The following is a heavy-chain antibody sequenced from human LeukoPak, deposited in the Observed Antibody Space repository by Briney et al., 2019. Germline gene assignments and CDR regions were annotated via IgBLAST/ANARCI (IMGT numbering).Heavy chain of an antibody. CDR3: ARDDGGNSVSDY. J-gene: IGHJ4*02. CDR1: GGTFSSYA. Sequence: SVKVSFKASGGTFSSYAISWVRQAPGQGLEWMGRIIPIFGTANYAQKFQGRVTITTDESTSTAYMELSSLRSEDTAVYYCARDDGGNSVSDYWGQGTLVTASS. D-gene: IGHD4-23*01. V-gene: IGHV1-69*05. CDR2: IIPIFGTA.